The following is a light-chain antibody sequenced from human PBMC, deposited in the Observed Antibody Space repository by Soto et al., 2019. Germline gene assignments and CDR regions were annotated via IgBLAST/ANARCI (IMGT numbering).Light chain of an antibody. Sequence: VIWMTHYPSLLSASTGDRVTISCXMSQGISSYLAWYQQKPGKAPELLIYAASTLQSGVPSRFSGSGSGTDFTLTISCLQSEDFAVYYCQQYNDWPPITFGQGTRLEIK. CDR3: QQYNDWPPIT. J-gene: IGKJ5*01. V-gene: IGKV1D-8*01. CDR2: AAS. CDR1: QGISSY.